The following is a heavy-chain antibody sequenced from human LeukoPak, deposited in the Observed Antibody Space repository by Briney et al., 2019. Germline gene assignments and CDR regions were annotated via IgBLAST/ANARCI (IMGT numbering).Heavy chain of an antibody. Sequence: GGSLRLSCAASGSTFSNYALSWVRQAPGNGLEWVSAISGSGTTTYYADSVKGRFTISRDSSKNTLYLQMNSLRAEDTAVYYCTKEGNYYGTDYWGQGTLVTVSS. CDR1: GSTFSNYA. D-gene: IGHD1-26*01. CDR3: TKEGNYYGTDY. CDR2: ISGSGTTT. V-gene: IGHV3-23*01. J-gene: IGHJ4*02.